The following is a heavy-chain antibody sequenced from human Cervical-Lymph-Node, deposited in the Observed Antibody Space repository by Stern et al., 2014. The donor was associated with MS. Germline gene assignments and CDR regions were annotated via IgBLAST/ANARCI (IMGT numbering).Heavy chain of an antibody. J-gene: IGHJ5*02. Sequence: QMQLVQSGAEVKEPASSVKVSCKASGGTSSNLVISWLRQAPGQGLEWVGGIIPVFDTANYAQKFQGRVTIIADRSTSTVYLELIGLRSEDTAIYYCAREQGHWFDPWGQGTLVTVSS. CDR3: AREQGHWFDP. CDR2: IIPVFDTA. V-gene: IGHV1-69*06. CDR1: GGTSSNLV.